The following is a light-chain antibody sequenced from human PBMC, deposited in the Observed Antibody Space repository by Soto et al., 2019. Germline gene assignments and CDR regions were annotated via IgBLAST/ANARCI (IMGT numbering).Light chain of an antibody. J-gene: IGLJ1*01. Sequence: QSVLTQPASVSGSPGQSITIPCTGTSSDVGGYNYVSWYQQHPGKAPKLMIYDVSNRPSGVSNRFSGSKSGNTASLTISGLQAEDEADYYCSSYTSSSSGVFGTGTQVTVL. CDR3: SSYTSSSSGV. CDR2: DVS. V-gene: IGLV2-14*01. CDR1: SSDVGGYNY.